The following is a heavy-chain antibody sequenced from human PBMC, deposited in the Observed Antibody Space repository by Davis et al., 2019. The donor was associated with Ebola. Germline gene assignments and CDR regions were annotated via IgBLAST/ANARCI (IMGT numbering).Heavy chain of an antibody. Sequence: MPSETLSLTCTVSGGSISTTSYYWGWIRQPPGKGLEWIGSIFYTGSTFYNPSLKSRVSISVDTSKNQFSLKLSSVTAADTAVYYCARRVVVVTAIEEGYFDYWGQGTLVTVSS. D-gene: IGHD2-21*02. CDR3: ARRVVVVTAIEEGYFDY. J-gene: IGHJ4*02. CDR2: IFYTGST. V-gene: IGHV4-39*01. CDR1: GGSISTTSYY.